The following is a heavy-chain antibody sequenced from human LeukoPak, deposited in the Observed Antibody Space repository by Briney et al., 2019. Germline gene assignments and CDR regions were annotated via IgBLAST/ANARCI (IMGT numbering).Heavy chain of an antibody. CDR1: AFTVRNIC. Sequence: AGTLRFSCAASAFTVRNICMRWHGQAPGNGLEWVANIKQDGSEKYYVDSVKGRFTISRDNAKNSLYLQMNSLRTDDTAVYFCEREGPFDFWGQGTLVTVSS. CDR2: IKQDGSEK. CDR3: EREGPFDF. J-gene: IGHJ4*02. V-gene: IGHV3-7*04.